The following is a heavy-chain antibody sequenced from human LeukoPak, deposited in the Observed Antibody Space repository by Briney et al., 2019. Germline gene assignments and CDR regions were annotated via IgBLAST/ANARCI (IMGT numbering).Heavy chain of an antibody. J-gene: IGHJ4*02. D-gene: IGHD5-12*01. V-gene: IGHV4-59*01. CDR1: GGSISGYY. CDR2: IYYSGFT. Sequence: PSETLSLTCTVSGGSISGYYWSWVRQPPGKGLEWIGYIYYSGFTNYNPSLKSRVTISVDTSKNQFSLKLNSVTAADTAVYYCARDNSGYDFIFDYWGQGTLVTVSS. CDR3: ARDNSGYDFIFDY.